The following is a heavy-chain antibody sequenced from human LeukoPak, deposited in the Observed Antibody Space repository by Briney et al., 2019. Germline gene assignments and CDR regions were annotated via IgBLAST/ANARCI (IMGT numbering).Heavy chain of an antibody. V-gene: IGHV3-13*01. CDR3: ARGALGSSWSFPFDY. CDR2: IGTAGDT. Sequence: GGSLRLSCAASGFTFSSYDMHWVRQATGKGLEWVSAIGTAGDTYYPGSVKGRFTISRENAKNSLYLQMNSLRAGDTAVYYCARGALGSSWSFPFDYWGQGTLVTVSS. CDR1: GFTFSSYD. D-gene: IGHD6-13*01. J-gene: IGHJ4*02.